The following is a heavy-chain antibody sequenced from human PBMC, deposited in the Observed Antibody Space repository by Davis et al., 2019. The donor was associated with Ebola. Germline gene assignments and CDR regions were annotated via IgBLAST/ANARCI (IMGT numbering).Heavy chain of an antibody. Sequence: AASVKVSCKASGYIFTSYAIHWVRQAPGQRLEWIGWIVVGSGNTNNAQKFQGRVTITRDMSTSTSYLDLSNLRSEDTAVYYCAASAGTVGKFDYWGQGTLVTVSS. CDR1: GYIFTSYA. CDR2: IVVGSGNT. D-gene: IGHD1-14*01. V-gene: IGHV1-58*02. J-gene: IGHJ4*01. CDR3: AASAGTVGKFDY.